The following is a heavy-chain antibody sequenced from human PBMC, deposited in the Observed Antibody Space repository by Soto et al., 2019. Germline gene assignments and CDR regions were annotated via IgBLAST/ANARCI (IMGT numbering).Heavy chain of an antibody. J-gene: IGHJ6*02. CDR3: ARSRAAVDNYYHYYGMDV. V-gene: IGHV1-69*13. CDR1: GGTFSSYA. Sequence: ASVKVSCKASGGTFSSYAISWVRQAPGQGLEWMGGIIPIFGTANYAQKFQGRVTTTADESTSTAYMELSSLRSEDTAVYYCARSRAAVDNYYHYYGMDVWGQGTTVTVSS. CDR2: IIPIFGTA. D-gene: IGHD6-13*01.